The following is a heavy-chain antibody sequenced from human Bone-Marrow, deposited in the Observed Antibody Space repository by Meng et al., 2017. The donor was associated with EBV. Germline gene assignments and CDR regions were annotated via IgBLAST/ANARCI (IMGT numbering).Heavy chain of an antibody. CDR2: IYHSGST. Sequence: QFQLPGSGHELVNPPGTLSFTCAVSGGSISSSYLWSWLRQPSGKGLEWIGEIYHSGSTNYNPSLQTRVTISVDKSKNQFSLKLSSVPAADTAVYYCARVGYDSLDYWGQGTLVTVSS. J-gene: IGHJ4*02. D-gene: IGHD3-22*01. CDR1: GGSISSSYL. CDR3: ARVGYDSLDY. V-gene: IGHV4-4*03.